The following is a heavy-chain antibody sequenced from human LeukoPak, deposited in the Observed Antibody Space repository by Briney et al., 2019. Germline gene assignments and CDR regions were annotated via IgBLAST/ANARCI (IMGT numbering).Heavy chain of an antibody. V-gene: IGHV3-23*01. D-gene: IGHD3-22*01. Sequence: GGSLRLSCAASGFTFSSYTMSWVRQAPGKGLEWVSVFTASGGNTYYADSVKGRFTIPRDNSKNTLDLQMNSLRAEDTAVYYCAKSQGSGYYNYFDYWGQGTLVTVSS. J-gene: IGHJ4*02. CDR1: GFTFSSYT. CDR2: FTASGGNT. CDR3: AKSQGSGYYNYFDY.